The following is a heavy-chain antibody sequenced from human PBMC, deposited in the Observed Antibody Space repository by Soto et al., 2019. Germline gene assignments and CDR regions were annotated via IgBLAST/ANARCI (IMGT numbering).Heavy chain of an antibody. CDR3: ARDYGYDFLSGYYATSGWYFDL. J-gene: IGHJ2*01. D-gene: IGHD3-3*01. V-gene: IGHV3-21*01. Sequence: EVQLVESGGGLVKPGGSLRLSCAASGFTFSSYSMNWVRQAPGKGLEWVSSISSSSSYIYYADSVKGRVTISKDNAKNFLYLQMKSLRAEDTAVYYCARDYGYDFLSGYYATSGWYFDLWGRGTLVTVSS. CDR1: GFTFSSYS. CDR2: ISSSSSYI.